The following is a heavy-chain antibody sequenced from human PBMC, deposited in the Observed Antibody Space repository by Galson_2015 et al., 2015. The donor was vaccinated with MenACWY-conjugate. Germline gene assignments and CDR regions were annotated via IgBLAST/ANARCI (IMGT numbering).Heavy chain of an antibody. CDR3: AKVRSYGSGSYHFDY. D-gene: IGHD3-10*01. CDR2: IKSDGSST. CDR1: GFTFSSYW. J-gene: IGHJ4*02. V-gene: IGHV3-74*01. Sequence: SLRLSCAASGFTFSSYWMHWVRQAPGKGLVWVSRIKSDGSSTSYADSVKGRFTISRDSAKNTLYLQMNSLRAEDTAVYYCAKVRSYGSGSYHFDYWGQGTLVTVSS.